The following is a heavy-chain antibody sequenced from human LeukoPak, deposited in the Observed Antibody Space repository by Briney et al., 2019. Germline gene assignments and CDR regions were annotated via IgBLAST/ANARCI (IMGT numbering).Heavy chain of an antibody. V-gene: IGHV3-48*03. D-gene: IGHD2/OR15-2a*01. CDR3: ARIGTTTRGPAGLDV. CDR1: GFTFSTYE. Sequence: GGPLRLSCAASGFTFSTYEMNWVRQSPGKGLDGVSYIASGGVAKRPYSESVKGRFTISRDNAKNSLYLHMKGLRAEDTGVYYCARIGTTTRGPAGLDVWGEGTTVTVSS. CDR2: IASGGVA. J-gene: IGHJ6*04.